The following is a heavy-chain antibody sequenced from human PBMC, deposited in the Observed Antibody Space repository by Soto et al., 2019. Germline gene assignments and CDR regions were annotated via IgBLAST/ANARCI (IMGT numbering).Heavy chain of an antibody. Sequence: SETLSLTCTVSGGSISSGDYYWSWIRQPPGKGLEWIGYIYYSGSTYYNPSLKSRVTISVDTSKNQFSLKLSSVTAADTAVYYCARAPSITMMNNWFDPWGQGTLVTVSS. CDR2: IYYSGST. V-gene: IGHV4-30-4*01. J-gene: IGHJ5*02. CDR3: ARAPSITMMNNWFDP. D-gene: IGHD3-22*01. CDR1: GGSISSGDYY.